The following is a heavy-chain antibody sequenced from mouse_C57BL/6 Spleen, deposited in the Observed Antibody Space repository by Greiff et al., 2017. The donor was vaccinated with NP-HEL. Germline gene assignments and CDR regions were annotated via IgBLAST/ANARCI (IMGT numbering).Heavy chain of an antibody. J-gene: IGHJ3*01. CDR2: ISYDGSN. CDR3: ARGGDDGYYVWFAY. CDR1: GYSITSGYY. D-gene: IGHD2-3*01. Sequence: EVKLQESGPGLVKPSQSLSLTCSVTGYSITSGYYWNWIRQFPGNKLEWMGYISYDGSNNYNPSLKNRISITRDTSKNQFFLKLNSVTTEDTATYYCARGGDDGYYVWFAYWGQGTLVTVSA. V-gene: IGHV3-6*01.